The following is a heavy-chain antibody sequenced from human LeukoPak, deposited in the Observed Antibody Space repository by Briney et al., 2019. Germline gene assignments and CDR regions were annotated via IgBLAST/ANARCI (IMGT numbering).Heavy chain of an antibody. CDR1: GFTFSSYA. D-gene: IGHD6-13*01. J-gene: IGHJ4*02. Sequence: GGSLRLFCAASGFTFSSYAMSWVRQAPGKGLEWVSAISGSGGSTYYADSVKGRFTISRDNSKNTLYLQMNSLRAEDTAVYYCAKDDSADAATADFDYWGQGTLVTVSS. CDR2: ISGSGGST. V-gene: IGHV3-23*01. CDR3: AKDDSADAATADFDY.